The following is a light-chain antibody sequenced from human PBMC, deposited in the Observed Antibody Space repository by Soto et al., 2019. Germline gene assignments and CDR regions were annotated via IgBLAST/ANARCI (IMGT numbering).Light chain of an antibody. CDR2: GAV. Sequence: EVVVTQSPDIVSVSPGESATLFCRTSQSVSTNLAWYQQKPGQAPRLLISGAVTRATGVSARFSGRGSGTECPLTTPGLRSKVLGVFFGQKNEYGPPGTFGQGTRWRSN. V-gene: IGKV3-15*01. J-gene: IGKJ1*01. CDR3: QKNEYGPPGT. CDR1: QSVSTN.